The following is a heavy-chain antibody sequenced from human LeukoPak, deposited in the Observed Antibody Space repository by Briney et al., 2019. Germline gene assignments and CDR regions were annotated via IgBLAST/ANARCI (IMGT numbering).Heavy chain of an antibody. V-gene: IGHV3-33*01. D-gene: IGHD3-22*01. CDR1: GFTFSSYG. Sequence: GRSLRLSCAASGFTFSSYGMHWVRQAPGKGLEWVAVIWYDGSNKYYADSVKGRFTISRDNSKNTLYLQMNSLRAEDTAVYYCARGGNAYYLEAFDIWGQGTMVTVSS. CDR2: IWYDGSNK. CDR3: ARGGNAYYLEAFDI. J-gene: IGHJ3*02.